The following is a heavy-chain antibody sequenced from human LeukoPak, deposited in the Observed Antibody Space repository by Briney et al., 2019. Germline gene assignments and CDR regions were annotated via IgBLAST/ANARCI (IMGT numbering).Heavy chain of an antibody. J-gene: IGHJ4*02. D-gene: IGHD1-20*01. V-gene: IGHV3-23*01. CDR2: ISGSGGTT. Sequence: GGSLRLSCAASGFTFNTYAMSWVRQAPGKGLEWVSGISGSGGTTYYADSVKGRFTISRDNSKNTLDLQMNSLRAEDTALYYCAKGPHNWNPHGIDYWGRGTLVTVSS. CDR3: AKGPHNWNPHGIDY. CDR1: GFTFNTYA.